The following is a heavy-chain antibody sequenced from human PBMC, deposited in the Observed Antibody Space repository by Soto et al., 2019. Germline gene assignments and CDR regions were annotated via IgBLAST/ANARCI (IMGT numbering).Heavy chain of an antibody. D-gene: IGHD2-21*02. J-gene: IGHJ6*02. CDR1: GYSFTSYW. CDR3: AGAYCGGDCYSLNYYHYYAMDV. CDR2: IYPGDSDI. Sequence: EVQLVQSGAEVKKPGESLRISCKGSGYSFTSYWIGWVRQMPGKGLEWMGIIYPGDSDIRYSPSFQGQVTISADKSISTAYLQWSSLKASDTAMYYCAGAYCGGDCYSLNYYHYYAMDVWGQGTTVTVSS. V-gene: IGHV5-51*01.